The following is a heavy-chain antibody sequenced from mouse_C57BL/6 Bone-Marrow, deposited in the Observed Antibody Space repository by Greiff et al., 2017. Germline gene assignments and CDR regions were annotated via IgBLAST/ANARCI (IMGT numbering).Heavy chain of an antibody. CDR2: IRNKANGYTT. D-gene: IGHD1-1*01. CDR1: GFTFTDYY. Sequence: DVKLVESGGGLVQPGGSLSLSCAASGFTFTDYYMSWVRQPPGKALEWLGFIRNKANGYTTEYSASVKGRFTISRDNSQSILYRQMNALRAEDSATYYCARHHTTVPLYYAMDYWGQGTSVTVSS. CDR3: ARHHTTVPLYYAMDY. J-gene: IGHJ4*01. V-gene: IGHV7-3*01.